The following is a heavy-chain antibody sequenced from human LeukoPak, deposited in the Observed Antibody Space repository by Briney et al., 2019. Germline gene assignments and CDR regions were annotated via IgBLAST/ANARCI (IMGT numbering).Heavy chain of an antibody. Sequence: SQTLSLTCAISGDSVSSNSAAWNWITQSPSRGLEWLGRTYYRSKWYYDYALSVKSPITINPDTSKNQFSLQLNSVTPEDTAVYYCARGRPSYYGMDVWGQGTTVTVSS. CDR2: TYYRSKWYY. V-gene: IGHV6-1*01. D-gene: IGHD6-6*01. J-gene: IGHJ6*02. CDR3: ARGRPSYYGMDV. CDR1: GDSVSSNSAA.